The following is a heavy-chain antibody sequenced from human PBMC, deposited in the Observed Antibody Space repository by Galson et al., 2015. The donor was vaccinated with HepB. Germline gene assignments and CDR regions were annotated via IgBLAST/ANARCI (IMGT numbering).Heavy chain of an antibody. CDR3: AGGEGDTIFGVVIKL. J-gene: IGHJ4*02. CDR2: IIPILGIA. Sequence: SVKVSCKASGGTFSSYAISWVRQAPGQGLEWMGRIIPILGIANYAQKFQGRVTITADKSTSTAYMELSSLRSEDTAVYYCAGGEGDTIFGVVIKLWGQGTLVTVSS. D-gene: IGHD3-3*01. CDR1: GGTFSSYA. V-gene: IGHV1-69*04.